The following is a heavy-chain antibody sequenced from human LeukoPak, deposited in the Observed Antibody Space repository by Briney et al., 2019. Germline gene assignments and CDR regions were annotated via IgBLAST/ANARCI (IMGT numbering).Heavy chain of an antibody. CDR3: AREDRITLLRGVIKGDNWFDP. Sequence: GASVKVSCKASGYTFTDYYIHWVRQAPGQGLEWMGWINPNSGGTIYARKFQGRVTMTRDTSISTSYMELSRLRSDDTAVYYCAREDRITLLRGVIKGDNWFDPWGQGTLVTVSS. D-gene: IGHD3-10*01. CDR1: GYTFTDYY. V-gene: IGHV1-2*02. CDR2: INPNSGGT. J-gene: IGHJ5*02.